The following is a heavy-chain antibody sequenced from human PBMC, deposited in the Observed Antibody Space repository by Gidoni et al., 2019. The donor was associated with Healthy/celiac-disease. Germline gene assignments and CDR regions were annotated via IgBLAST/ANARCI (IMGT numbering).Heavy chain of an antibody. D-gene: IGHD6-13*01. CDR3: AKAGSSWWTYFDY. Sequence: EVQLLESGGGLLQPGGSLRLSCAASGFTFSSYAMSWVRQAPGKGLEWVSAISGSGGSTYYADSVKGRFTISRDNSKNTLYLQMNSLRAEDTAVYYCAKAGSSWWTYFDYWGQGTLVTVSS. J-gene: IGHJ4*02. CDR2: ISGSGGST. V-gene: IGHV3-23*01. CDR1: GFTFSSYA.